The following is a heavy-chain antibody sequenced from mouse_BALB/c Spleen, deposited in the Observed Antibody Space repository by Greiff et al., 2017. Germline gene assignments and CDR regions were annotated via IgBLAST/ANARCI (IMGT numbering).Heavy chain of an antibody. CDR3: ALVEEFAY. Sequence: EVKLQESGPGLVKPSQSLSLTCTVTGYSITSDYAWNWIRQFPGNKLEWMGYISYSGSTSYNPSLKSRISITRDTSKNQFFLQLNSVTTEDTATYYCALVEEFAYWGQGTLVTVSA. D-gene: IGHD2-10*02. J-gene: IGHJ3*01. CDR1: GYSITSDYA. V-gene: IGHV3-2*02. CDR2: ISYSGST.